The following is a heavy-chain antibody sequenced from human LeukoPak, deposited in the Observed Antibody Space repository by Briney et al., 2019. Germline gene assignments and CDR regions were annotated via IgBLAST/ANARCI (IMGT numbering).Heavy chain of an antibody. CDR1: VGSVSSGSYY. J-gene: IGHJ5*02. CDR2: IYYSGSA. Sequence: PSETLSLTCTVSVGSVSSGSYYWSWIRQPPGKGLEWIGYIYYSGSAKYNPSLKSRVTISVDTSKNQFSLKLTSVTAADTAVYYCARGFGDWGLSWFDPWGQGTLVTVSS. V-gene: IGHV4-61*01. D-gene: IGHD3-10*01. CDR3: ARGFGDWGLSWFDP.